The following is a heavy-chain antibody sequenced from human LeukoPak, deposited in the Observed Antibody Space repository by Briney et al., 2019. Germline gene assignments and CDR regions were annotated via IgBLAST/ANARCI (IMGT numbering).Heavy chain of an antibody. CDR1: GYTFTSYG. Sequence: ASVKVSCKASGYTFTSYGISWVRQAPGQGLAWMGWINPNSGGTNYAQKCQGRVTMTRDTSISTAYMELSRLRSDDTAVYYCARIWELLTAFDIWGQGTMVTVSS. J-gene: IGHJ3*02. V-gene: IGHV1-2*02. D-gene: IGHD1-26*01. CDR3: ARIWELLTAFDI. CDR2: INPNSGGT.